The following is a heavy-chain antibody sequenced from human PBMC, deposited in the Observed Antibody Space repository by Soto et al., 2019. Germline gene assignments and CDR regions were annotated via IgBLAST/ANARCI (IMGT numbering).Heavy chain of an antibody. CDR2: ISYDGSNK. CDR3: AKHGGPNYSGDARAAHYYYYGTDV. CDR1: GFTFSSYG. Sequence: GGSLRLSCAASGFTFSSYGMHLVRQAPGKGLEWVAVISYDGSNKYYADSVKGRFTISRDNSKNTLYLQMNSLRAEDTAVYYCAKHGGPNYSGDARAAHYYYYGTDVLGQGTTVTVSS. D-gene: IGHD5-12*01. J-gene: IGHJ6*02. V-gene: IGHV3-30*18.